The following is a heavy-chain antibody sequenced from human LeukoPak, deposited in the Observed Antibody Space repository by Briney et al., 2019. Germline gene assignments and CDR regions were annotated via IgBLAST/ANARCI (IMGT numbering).Heavy chain of an antibody. CDR2: ISYDGSNK. CDR1: GSTFSRYG. V-gene: IGHV3-30*19. CDR3: AREWTYSSGWSASGY. J-gene: IGHJ4*02. Sequence: PGGSLRLSCAASGSTFSRYGMQWVRQAPGKGLEWVALISYDGSNKYYADSVKGRFTISRDNSKNTLYLQMNSLRAEDTALYYCAREWTYSSGWSASGYWGQGTLVTVSS. D-gene: IGHD6-19*01.